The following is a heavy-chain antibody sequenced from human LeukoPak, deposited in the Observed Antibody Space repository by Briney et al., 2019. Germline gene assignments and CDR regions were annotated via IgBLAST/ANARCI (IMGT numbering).Heavy chain of an antibody. CDR3: ARELWSGYYYYFDY. J-gene: IGHJ4*02. Sequence: GGSLRLSCAASGFTFSSYSMNWVRQAPGKGLEWVSYISSSSSTIYYADSVKGRFTISRDNAKNSLYLQMNSLRAEDTAVYYCARELWSGYYYYFDYWGQGTLVTVSS. V-gene: IGHV3-48*01. CDR1: GFTFSSYS. CDR2: ISSSSSTI. D-gene: IGHD3-3*01.